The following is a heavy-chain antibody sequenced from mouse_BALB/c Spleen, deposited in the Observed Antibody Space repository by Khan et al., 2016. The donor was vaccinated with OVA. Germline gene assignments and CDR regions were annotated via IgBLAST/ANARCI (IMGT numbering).Heavy chain of an antibody. CDR2: IYPGNTDT. V-gene: IGHV1-5*01. CDR1: GYTFTSYW. J-gene: IGHJ3*01. Sequence: EVQLQESGTVLARPGASVKMSCKASGYTFTSYWMHWVKQRPGQGLEWIGDIYPGNTDTNYNQKFKGKAKLTAVTSTSTAYMEHYSLTNEDSAVYYCTRRNWDVAWFAYWGQGTLVTVSA. D-gene: IGHD4-1*01. CDR3: TRRNWDVAWFAY.